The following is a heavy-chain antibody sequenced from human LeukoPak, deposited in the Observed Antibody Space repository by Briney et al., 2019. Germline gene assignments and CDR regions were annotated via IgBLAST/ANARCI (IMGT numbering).Heavy chain of an antibody. V-gene: IGHV3-21*01. Sequence: GGSLRLSCAASGFTFSSYSMNWVRQAPGKGLEWVSFISSSSSYIYYADSVKGRFTISRDNAKNSLYLQMNSLRAEDTAVYYCARDLEITYYYGSGSLSFGYWGQGTLVTVSS. J-gene: IGHJ4*02. D-gene: IGHD3-10*01. CDR3: ARDLEITYYYGSGSLSFGY. CDR1: GFTFSSYS. CDR2: ISSSSSYI.